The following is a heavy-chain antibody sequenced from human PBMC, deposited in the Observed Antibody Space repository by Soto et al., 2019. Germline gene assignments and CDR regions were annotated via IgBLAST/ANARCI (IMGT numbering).Heavy chain of an antibody. CDR1: GLSVSNAW. CDR3: TTGVVAAQHNY. CDR2: IKSKTDGETV. J-gene: IGHJ4*02. D-gene: IGHD2-15*01. Sequence: EVQLVESGGGLVKPGGSLRLSCTASGLSVSNAWMNWVRQAPGKGLEWVGRIKSKTDGETVDYAAPVKDTFTISRDDSKNTLYLQMNSLRIEDTAVYYCTTGVVAAQHNYWGQGTLVTVSS. V-gene: IGHV3-15*07.